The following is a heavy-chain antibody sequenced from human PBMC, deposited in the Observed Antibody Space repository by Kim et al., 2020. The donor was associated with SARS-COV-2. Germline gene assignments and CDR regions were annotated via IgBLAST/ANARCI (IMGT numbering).Heavy chain of an antibody. D-gene: IGHD1-1*01. J-gene: IGHJ6*02. CDR3: TTDDAPQPLNWNEGDYYYYYGMDV. Sequence: GGSLRLSCAASGFTFSNAWMSWVRQAPGKGLEWVGRIKSKTDGGTTDYAAPVKGRFTISRDDSKNTLYLQMNSLKTEDTAVYYCTTDDAPQPLNWNEGDYYYYYGMDVWGQGTTVTVSS. CDR2: IKSKTDGGTT. CDR1: GFTFSNAW. V-gene: IGHV3-15*01.